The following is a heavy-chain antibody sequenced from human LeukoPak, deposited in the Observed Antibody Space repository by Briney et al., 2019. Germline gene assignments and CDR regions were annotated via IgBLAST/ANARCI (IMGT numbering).Heavy chain of an antibody. J-gene: IGHJ4*02. CDR2: IYPGDSDT. CDR3: ARLLVSGSYFRNFDY. CDR1: GYDFSIYW. V-gene: IGHV5-51*01. Sequence: GESLKISCEGSGYDFSIYWIGWVRQMPGKGLEWMGIIYPGDSDTRYSPSFQGQVTISADKSISTAYLQWSSLKASDTAMYYCARLLVSGSYFRNFDYWGQGTLVTVSS. D-gene: IGHD1-26*01.